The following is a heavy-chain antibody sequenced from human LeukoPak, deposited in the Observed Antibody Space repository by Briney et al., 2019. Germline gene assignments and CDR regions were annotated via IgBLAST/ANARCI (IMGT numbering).Heavy chain of an antibody. V-gene: IGHV3-11*04. CDR1: GFTFSDYY. J-gene: IGHJ4*02. Sequence: AGGSLRLSCAASGFTFSDYYMSWIRQAPGKGLEWVSYISSSGSTIYYADSVKGRFTISRDNSKNTLYLQMNSLRAEDTAVYYCAREYQLLFNYWGQGTLVTVSS. CDR3: AREYQLLFNY. D-gene: IGHD2-2*01. CDR2: ISSSGSTI.